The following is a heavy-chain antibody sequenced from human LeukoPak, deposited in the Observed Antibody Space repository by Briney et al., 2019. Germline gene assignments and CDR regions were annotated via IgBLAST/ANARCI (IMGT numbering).Heavy chain of an antibody. CDR2: IYHSGST. CDR3: ARVQYYDFWSGYYPRDWLDP. Sequence: SETLSLTCTVSGYSISSGYYWGWIRQPPGKGLEWIGSIYHSGSTYYNPSLKSRVTISVDTSKNQFSLKLSSVTAADTAVYYCARVQYYDFWSGYYPRDWLDPWGQGTLVTVSS. J-gene: IGHJ5*02. D-gene: IGHD3-3*01. V-gene: IGHV4-38-2*02. CDR1: GYSISSGYY.